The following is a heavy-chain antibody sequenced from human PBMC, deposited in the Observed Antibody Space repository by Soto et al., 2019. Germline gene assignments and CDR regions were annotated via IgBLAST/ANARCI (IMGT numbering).Heavy chain of an antibody. CDR1: GYTFTSYA. Sequence: VQLVQSGAEEKKPGASVKVSCKPSGYTFTSYAMHWVRQAPGQWLEWMGWINAGNGNTKYSQKFQGRVTITRDTSASTAYMELSSLRSEHTAEYYCARSIVVVTALDYWGQGTLVTVSS. CDR3: ARSIVVVTALDY. CDR2: INAGNGNT. V-gene: IGHV1-3*05. J-gene: IGHJ4*02. D-gene: IGHD2-21*02.